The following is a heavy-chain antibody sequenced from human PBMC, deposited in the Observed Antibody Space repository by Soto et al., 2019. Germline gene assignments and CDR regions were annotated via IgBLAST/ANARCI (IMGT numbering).Heavy chain of an antibody. CDR3: AMGGYAIGPSEY. D-gene: IGHD2-2*01. J-gene: IGHJ4*02. V-gene: IGHV3-23*01. Sequence: EVQLLESGGGLVQPGGSLRLSCAASGFTFSSYAMSWVRQAPGKGLEWVSAISGSAGSTYYADSVKGRFTISRDNSKNTLYLQMNSLRAEDTAVYYCAMGGYAIGPSEYWGQGTLVTVSS. CDR1: GFTFSSYA. CDR2: ISGSAGST.